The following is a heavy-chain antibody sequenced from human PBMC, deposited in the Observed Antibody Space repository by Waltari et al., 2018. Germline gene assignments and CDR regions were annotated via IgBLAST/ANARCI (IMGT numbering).Heavy chain of an antibody. V-gene: IGHV3-48*03. D-gene: IGHD1-26*01. J-gene: IGHJ4*02. CDR3: ARWVLPIDY. Sequence: NTIYYADSVKGRFSISRDNAKNSLFLQMNGLRAEDTAVYYCARWVLPIDYWGLGTLVTVSS. CDR2: NTI.